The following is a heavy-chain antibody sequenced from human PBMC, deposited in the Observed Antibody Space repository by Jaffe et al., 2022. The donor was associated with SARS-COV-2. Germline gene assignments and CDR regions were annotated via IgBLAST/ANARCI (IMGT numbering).Heavy chain of an antibody. V-gene: IGHV4-34*01. CDR2: INHSGST. CDR1: GGSFSGYY. D-gene: IGHD6-25*01. Sequence: QVQLQQWGAGLLKPSETLSLTCAVYGGSFSGYYWSWIRQPPGKGLEWIGEINHSGSTNYNPSLKSRVTISVDTSKNQFSLKLSSVTAADTAVYYCARCEVAAAHWYFDLWGRGTLVTVSS. J-gene: IGHJ2*01. CDR3: ARCEVAAAHWYFDL.